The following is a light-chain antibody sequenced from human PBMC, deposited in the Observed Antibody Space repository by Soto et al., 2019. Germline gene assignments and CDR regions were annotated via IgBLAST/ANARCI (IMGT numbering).Light chain of an antibody. CDR1: QTISNY. J-gene: IGKJ2*01. Sequence: DIQTTQSPSSLSSSVGDRVTITCRASQTISNYLNWYQQNPGKAPKLLIYAASSLQSGVPSRVSGSGSGTDFTLTISSLQPEDFATYYCQQSSDLPYTFGQGTKLESK. V-gene: IGKV1-39*01. CDR2: AAS. CDR3: QQSSDLPYT.